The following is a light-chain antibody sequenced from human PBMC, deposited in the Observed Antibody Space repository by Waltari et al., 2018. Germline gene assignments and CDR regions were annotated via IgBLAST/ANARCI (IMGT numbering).Light chain of an antibody. J-gene: IGKJ5*01. V-gene: IGKV3-15*01. CDR1: QSLSDN. CDR2: GAS. Sequence: EIVVTQSPATLSVSPGERATLSCSASQSLSDNLAWYQLKPAQAPRLLIYGASFRATGIPGRFRGSGSGTDFTLTISSLQSEDFAIYYCQQYKTWPPITFGQGTRLEIK. CDR3: QQYKTWPPIT.